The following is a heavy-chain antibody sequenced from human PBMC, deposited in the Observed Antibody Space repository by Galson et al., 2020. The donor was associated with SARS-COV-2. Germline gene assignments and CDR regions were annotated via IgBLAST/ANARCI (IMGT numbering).Heavy chain of an antibody. CDR1: GGSISSSNW. CDR3: ARDRAVTGTWNYFDY. Sequence: SETLSLTCAVSGGSISSSNWWRWVRQPPGKGLEWIGEIYHSGSTNYNPSLKSRVTISVDKSKNQFSLKLTSVTAADTAIYYCARDRAVTGTWNYFDYWGQGTLVTVSS. D-gene: IGHD6-19*01. V-gene: IGHV4-4*02. CDR2: IYHSGST. J-gene: IGHJ4*02.